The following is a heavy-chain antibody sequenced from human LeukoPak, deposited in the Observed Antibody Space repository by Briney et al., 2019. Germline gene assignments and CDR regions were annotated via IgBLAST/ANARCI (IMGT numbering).Heavy chain of an antibody. CDR2: FIPIIGSA. V-gene: IGHV1-69*05. CDR3: ARGNAHDH. J-gene: IGHJ4*02. CDR1: GGTFDSFA. D-gene: IGHD4-11*01. Sequence: SVEVSCKASGGTFDSFAINWVRQAPGQGLEWVGGFIPIIGSANYAQNFQGRLTITRDESTNTAYLELNSLRSDDTAVYYCARGNAHDHWGQGTLVTVSS.